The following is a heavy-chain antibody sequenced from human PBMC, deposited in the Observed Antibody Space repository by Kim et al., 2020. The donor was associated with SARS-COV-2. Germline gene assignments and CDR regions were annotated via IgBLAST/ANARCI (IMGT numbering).Heavy chain of an antibody. D-gene: IGHD3-16*02. CDR2: IRSKAYGGTT. V-gene: IGHV3-49*04. J-gene: IGHJ4*02. Sequence: GGSLRLSCTASGFTFGDYAMSWVRQAPGKGLEWVGFIRSKAYGGTTEYAASVKGRFTISRDDSKSIAYLQMNSLKTEDTAVYYCTRDVWGSDRAYLFDYWGQGTLVTVSS. CDR3: TRDVWGSDRAYLFDY. CDR1: GFTFGDYA.